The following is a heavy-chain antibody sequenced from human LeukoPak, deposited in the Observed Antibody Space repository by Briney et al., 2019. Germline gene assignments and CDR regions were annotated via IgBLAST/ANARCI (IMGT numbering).Heavy chain of an antibody. CDR3: ARETSQKGAHYMDV. D-gene: IGHD3-16*01. Sequence: SETLSLTCSVSGGSISSSSYYWGWIRQPPGKGLEWIGSIYYSGSTYYNPSLKSRVTISVDTSKNQFSLKLSSVTAADTAVYYCARETSQKGAHYMDVWGKGTTVTISS. J-gene: IGHJ6*03. CDR1: GGSISSSSYY. V-gene: IGHV4-39*07. CDR2: IYYSGST.